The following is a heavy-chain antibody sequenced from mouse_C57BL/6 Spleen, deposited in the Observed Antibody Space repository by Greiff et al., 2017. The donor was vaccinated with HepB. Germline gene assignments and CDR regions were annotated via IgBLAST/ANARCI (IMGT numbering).Heavy chain of an antibody. CDR2: IRSKSSNYAT. D-gene: IGHD1-1*01. Sequence: EVKLVESGGGLVQPKGSLKLSCAASGFTFNTYAMHWVRQAPGKGLEWVARIRSKSSNYATYYADSVKDRFTISRDDSQSMLYLQMNNLKTEDTAMYYCVGDDYGRSYRGYFDVWGTGTAVTVSS. J-gene: IGHJ1*03. CDR3: VGDDYGRSYRGYFDV. CDR1: GFTFNTYA. V-gene: IGHV10-3*01.